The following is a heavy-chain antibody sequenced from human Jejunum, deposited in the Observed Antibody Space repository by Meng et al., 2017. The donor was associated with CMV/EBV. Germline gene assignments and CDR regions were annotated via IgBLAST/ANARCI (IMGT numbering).Heavy chain of an antibody. V-gene: IGHV3-23*03. Sequence: GVVFSGYSMNWVRLAPGKGLEWVSIIYGGGSTKIYADSVKGRFTISRDDSKNMLYLQMDSLRVEDTALYFCAKDTVPDSRFNFDHWGRGTLVTVSS. D-gene: IGHD2-21*02. CDR1: GVVFSGYS. CDR3: AKDTVPDSRFNFDH. CDR2: IYGGGSTK. J-gene: IGHJ4*02.